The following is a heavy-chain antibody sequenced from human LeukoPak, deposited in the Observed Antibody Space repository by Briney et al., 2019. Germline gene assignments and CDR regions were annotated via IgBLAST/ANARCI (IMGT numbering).Heavy chain of an antibody. J-gene: IGHJ4*02. CDR2: ISGSGGDT. V-gene: IGHV3-23*01. CDR1: GFTFSIYA. Sequence: GGSLRLSCAASGFTFSIYAMSWVRQAPGKGLEWVSGISGSGGDTYYADSMKGRFTISRDNSRNTLYLQMNSLRAEDTAVYYCATITMVRGVRNYFDYWGQGTLVTVSS. CDR3: ATITMVRGVRNYFDY. D-gene: IGHD3-10*01.